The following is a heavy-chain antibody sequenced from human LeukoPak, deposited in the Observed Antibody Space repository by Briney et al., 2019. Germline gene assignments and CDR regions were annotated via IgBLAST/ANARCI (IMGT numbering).Heavy chain of an antibody. CDR2: ISSSSSYI. J-gene: IGHJ4*02. Sequence: GGSLRLSCAASGFTFSSYWMSWVRQAPGKGLEWVSSISSSSSYIYYADSVKGRFTISRDNAKNSLYLQMNSLRAEDTAVYYCARVPQYYYDSSGYYYNAYWGQGTLVTVSS. CDR1: GFTFSSYW. CDR3: ARVPQYYYDSSGYYYNAY. V-gene: IGHV3-21*01. D-gene: IGHD3-22*01.